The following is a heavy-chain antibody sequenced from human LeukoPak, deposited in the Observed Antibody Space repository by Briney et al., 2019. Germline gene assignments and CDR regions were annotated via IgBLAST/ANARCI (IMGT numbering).Heavy chain of an antibody. CDR1: GYTFTGYY. Sequence: ASVKVSCKASGYTFTGYYMHWVRQAPGQGLEWMGWINPKSGGTNYAQKFQGRVTMTRDTSISTAYMELSRQRSDDTAVYYCARLSSGWSEPQHWGQGTLVTVSS. V-gene: IGHV1-2*02. D-gene: IGHD6-19*01. J-gene: IGHJ1*01. CDR2: INPKSGGT. CDR3: ARLSSGWSEPQH.